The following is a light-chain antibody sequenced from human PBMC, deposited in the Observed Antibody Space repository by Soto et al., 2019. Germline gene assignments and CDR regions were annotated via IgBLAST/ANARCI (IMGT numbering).Light chain of an antibody. CDR3: QQYSNWPQT. CDR1: QSVSAN. Sequence: EIVMTQSPATLSVSQGERATLSCRASQSVSANLAWYQQKPGQAPSLLIYGASTRATGIPARFSGSGSGTEFTLTIRSLQSEDFAVYSCQQYSNWPQTFGQGTTVDIK. CDR2: GAS. V-gene: IGKV3-15*01. J-gene: IGKJ1*01.